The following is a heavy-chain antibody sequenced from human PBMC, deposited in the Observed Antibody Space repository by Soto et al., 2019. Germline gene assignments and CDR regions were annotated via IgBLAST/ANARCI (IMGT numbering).Heavy chain of an antibody. Sequence: GGSLRLSCAASGFTFSSYAMSWVRQAPGKGLEWVSAISGSGGSTYYADSAKGRFTISRDNSKNTLYLQMNSLRAEDTAVYYCANDRSSGWRYYFDYWGQGTLVTVSS. CDR2: ISGSGGST. CDR1: GFTFSSYA. V-gene: IGHV3-23*01. J-gene: IGHJ4*02. CDR3: ANDRSSGWRYYFDY. D-gene: IGHD6-19*01.